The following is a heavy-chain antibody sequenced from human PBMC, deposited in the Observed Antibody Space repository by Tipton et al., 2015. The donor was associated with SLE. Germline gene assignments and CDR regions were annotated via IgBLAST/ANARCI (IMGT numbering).Heavy chain of an antibody. Sequence: GSLRLSCTASGFTFSSYAMSWVRQAPGKGLEWVSAISGSGGSTYYADSVKGRFTISRDNSKNTLYLQMNSLRAEDTAVYYCAKDGSWYYDSSGWGYWGQGTLVTVSS. J-gene: IGHJ4*02. CDR3: AKDGSWYYDSSGWGY. CDR2: ISGSGGST. CDR1: GFTFSSYA. D-gene: IGHD3-22*01. V-gene: IGHV3-23*01.